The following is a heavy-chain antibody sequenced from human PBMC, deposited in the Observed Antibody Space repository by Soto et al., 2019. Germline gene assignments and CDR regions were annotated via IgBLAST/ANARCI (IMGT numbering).Heavy chain of an antibody. D-gene: IGHD2-2*02. CDR2: ISAYNGNT. CDR1: GYTFTSYG. Sequence: APVKVSCKASGYTFTSYGISWVRQAPGQGLEWMGWISAYNGNTNYAQKLQGRVTMTTDTSTSTAYMELRSPRSDDTAVHYCARDLPSYYNNWYDPCRQLPLVT. V-gene: IGHV1-18*01. CDR3: ARDLPSYYNNWYDP. J-gene: IGHJ5*02.